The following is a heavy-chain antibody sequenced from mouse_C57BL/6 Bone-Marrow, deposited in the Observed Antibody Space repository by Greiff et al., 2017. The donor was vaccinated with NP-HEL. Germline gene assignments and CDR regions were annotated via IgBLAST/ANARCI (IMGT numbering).Heavy chain of an antibody. CDR3: ARDKEGYGGWFAY. CDR1: GFTFSSYA. J-gene: IGHJ3*01. V-gene: IGHV5-4*01. Sequence: EVHLVESGGGLVKPGGSLKLSCAASGFTFSSYAMSWVRQTPEKRLEWVATISDGGSYTYYPDNVKGRFTISRDNAKNNLYLQMSHLKSEDTAMYYCARDKEGYGGWFAYWGQGTLVTVSA. CDR2: ISDGGSYT. D-gene: IGHD1-2*01.